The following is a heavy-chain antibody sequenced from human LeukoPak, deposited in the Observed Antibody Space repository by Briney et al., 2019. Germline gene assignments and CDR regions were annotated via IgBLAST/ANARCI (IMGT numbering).Heavy chain of an antibody. D-gene: IGHD6-19*01. CDR2: IYYSGST. CDR1: GGSISSSSYY. Sequence: PSETLSLTCTVSGGSISSSSYYWGWIRQPPGKGLEWIGSIYYSGSTYYNPSLKSRVTISVDTSKNQFSLKLSSATAADTAVYYCARDGDSSGWYLPNDAFDIWGQGTMVTVSS. CDR3: ARDGDSSGWYLPNDAFDI. V-gene: IGHV4-39*02. J-gene: IGHJ3*02.